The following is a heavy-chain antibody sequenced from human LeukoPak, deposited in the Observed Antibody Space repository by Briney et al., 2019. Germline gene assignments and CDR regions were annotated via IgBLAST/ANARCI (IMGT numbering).Heavy chain of an antibody. CDR2: IWYDGSNK. CDR3: ARGKWELHY. J-gene: IGHJ4*01. Sequence: GGSLRLSCAASGFTFSSYVMHWVRQAPGKGLEWVAVIWYDGSNKYYADSVKGRFTTPRDNSKNTLYLQMNSLRAEDTAVYYCARGKWELHYWGQGTLVTVSS. D-gene: IGHD1-26*01. CDR1: GFTFSSYV. V-gene: IGHV3-33*01.